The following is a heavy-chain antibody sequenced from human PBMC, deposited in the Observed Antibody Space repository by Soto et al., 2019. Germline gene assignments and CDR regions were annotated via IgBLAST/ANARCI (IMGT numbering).Heavy chain of an antibody. CDR2: ANDDAT. J-gene: IGHJ4*02. Sequence: PGGSLRLSCAASGVPFSSYSMNWVRQAPGKGLEWVSYANDDATTYADSVRGRFTISRDTAKNSLYLQMYSLRVDDTAVYYCVRDFQWAFDYWGQGIQVTVSS. CDR1: GVPFSSYS. V-gene: IGHV3-48*01. CDR3: VRDFQWAFDY. D-gene: IGHD2-8*01.